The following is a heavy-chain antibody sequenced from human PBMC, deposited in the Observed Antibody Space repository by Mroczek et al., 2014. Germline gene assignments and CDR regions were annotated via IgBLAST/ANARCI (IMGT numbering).Heavy chain of an antibody. J-gene: IGHJ4*02. CDR2: IYTSGST. D-gene: IGHD4-17*01. V-gene: IGHV4-61*02. CDR3: AAGPIYGDQGSVDY. CDR1: GGSISSGSYY. Sequence: QVQLQQWGPGLVKPSQTLSLTCTVSGGSISSGSYYWSWIRQPAGKGLEWIGRIYTSGSTNYNPSLKSRVTMSVDTSKNQFSLKLSSVTAADTAVYYCAAGPIYGDQGSVDYWGQGTLVTVSS.